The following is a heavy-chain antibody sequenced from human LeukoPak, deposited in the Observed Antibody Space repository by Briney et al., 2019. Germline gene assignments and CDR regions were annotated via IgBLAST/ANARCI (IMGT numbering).Heavy chain of an antibody. J-gene: IGHJ4*02. CDR3: ARGGDYRFDY. V-gene: IGHV4-4*02. CDR1: GGSISSGSW. CDR2: IYHSGST. Sequence: SETLSLTCAVSGGSISSGSWWGWIRQPPGKGLEWIGEIYHSGSTNYNPSLKSRVTLSVDKSKNRLSLRLTSVTAADTAVYYCARGGDYRFDYWGQGTLVTVSS. D-gene: IGHD4-17*01.